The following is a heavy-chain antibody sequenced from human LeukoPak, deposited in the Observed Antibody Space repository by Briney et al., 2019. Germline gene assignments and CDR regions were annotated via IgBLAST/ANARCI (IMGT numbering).Heavy chain of an antibody. CDR3: ARVVVTALDY. Sequence: SETLSLTCTVSGYSISSGYYWGWIRQPPGKGLEWIGSIYHSGSTYYDPSLKSRVTISVDTSKNQFSLKLSSVTAADTAVYYCARVVVTALDYWGQGTLVTVSS. V-gene: IGHV4-38-2*02. CDR2: IYHSGST. D-gene: IGHD2-21*02. J-gene: IGHJ4*02. CDR1: GYSISSGYY.